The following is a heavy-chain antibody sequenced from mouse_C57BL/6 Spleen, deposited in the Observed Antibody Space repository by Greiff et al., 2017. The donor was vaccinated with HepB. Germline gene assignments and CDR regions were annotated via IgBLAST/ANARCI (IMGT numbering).Heavy chain of an antibody. CDR2: IRNKANGYTT. D-gene: IGHD4-1*01. CDR3: ARYPLTGTYFDY. J-gene: IGHJ2*01. CDR1: GFTFTDYY. Sequence: EVQLVESGGGLVQPGGSLSLSCAASGFTFTDYYMSWVRQPPGKALEWLGFIRNKANGYTTEYSASVKGRFTISRDHSQSILYLQMNALIAEDSATYYCARYPLTGTYFDYWGQGTTLTVSS. V-gene: IGHV7-3*01.